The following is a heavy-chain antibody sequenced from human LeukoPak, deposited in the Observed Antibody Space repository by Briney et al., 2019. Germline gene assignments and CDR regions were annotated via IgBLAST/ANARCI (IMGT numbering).Heavy chain of an antibody. Sequence: PSQTLSLTCTVSGDSISSGSYYWSWIRQPAGKGLEWIGRIHTSGGTDYNPSLKSRVTISVDTSKNQFSLKLSSVTAADTAVYYCARGATRLVGGYNYFDYWGQGTLVTVSS. V-gene: IGHV4-61*02. CDR2: IHTSGGT. D-gene: IGHD5-12*01. J-gene: IGHJ4*02. CDR3: ARGATRLVGGYNYFDY. CDR1: GDSISSGSYY.